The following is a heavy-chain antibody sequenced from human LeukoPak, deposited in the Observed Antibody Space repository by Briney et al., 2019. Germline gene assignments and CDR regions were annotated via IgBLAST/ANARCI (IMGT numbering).Heavy chain of an antibody. CDR3: AKRGVVIRVILVGFHKEAYYFDS. J-gene: IGHJ4*02. CDR1: GITLSNYA. Sequence: GGFLRLSCAVSGITLSNYAMTWVRQAPGKGLEWVAGISGSGGGTNYADSVKGRFTISRDNSKNTLYLQMNNLRVGDTAVYFCAKRGVVIRVILVGFHKEAYYFDSWGQGALVTVSS. V-gene: IGHV3-23*01. D-gene: IGHD3-22*01. CDR2: ISGSGGGT.